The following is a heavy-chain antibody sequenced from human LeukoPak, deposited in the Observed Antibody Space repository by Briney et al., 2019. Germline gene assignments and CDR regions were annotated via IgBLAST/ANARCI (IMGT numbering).Heavy chain of an antibody. CDR3: GTLLSNGPYDY. V-gene: IGHV1-2*02. CDR2: IYPNSGAT. Sequence: ASVNVSCKASGYTFTGYYMHWVRQAPGQGLEGMGYIYPNSGATKYAQKFQGRVTMTRDTSISTAYMELSGLVSDDTAVYYCGTLLSNGPYDYWGQGSLVTVSS. CDR1: GYTFTGYY. J-gene: IGHJ4*02.